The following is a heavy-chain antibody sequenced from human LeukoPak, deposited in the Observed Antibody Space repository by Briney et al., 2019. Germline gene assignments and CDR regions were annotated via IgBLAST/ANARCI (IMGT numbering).Heavy chain of an antibody. Sequence: ASLRVSSTPSVYTFTNFDINWVRQASGHGRGWRGWMKPNSGNTGYAQKFQGRVTITRNTSISTAYMELSSLRSENTAVYYCARAPSWNYNRYYYYYVDVWGRGTTVTVSS. CDR3: ARAPSWNYNRYYYYYVDV. CDR2: MKPNSGNT. D-gene: IGHD1-7*01. J-gene: IGHJ6*03. CDR1: VYTFTNFD. V-gene: IGHV1-8*03.